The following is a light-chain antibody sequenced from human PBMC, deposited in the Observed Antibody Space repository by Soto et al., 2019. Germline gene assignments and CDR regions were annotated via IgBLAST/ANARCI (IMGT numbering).Light chain of an antibody. CDR2: AAS. CDR3: QQTDSFPRT. J-gene: IGKJ1*01. Sequence: DIQMTQSPSSLSASVVDRVTITGLASQSISSYLNWYQHKPGKAPKLLIYAASSLQTGVPSRFSGSRSGTDFALTISSLQRDDFATYYCQQTDSFPRTFGQGTKVDI. V-gene: IGKV1-39*01. CDR1: QSISSY.